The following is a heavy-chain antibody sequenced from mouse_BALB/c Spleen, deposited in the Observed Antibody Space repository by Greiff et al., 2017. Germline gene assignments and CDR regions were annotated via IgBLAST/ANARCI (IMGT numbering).Heavy chain of an antibody. V-gene: IGHV1-9*01. CDR2: ILPGSGST. CDR1: GYTFSSYW. CDR3: ARPFYYGSSYYAMDY. J-gene: IGHJ4*01. Sequence: VKLMESGAELMKPGASVKISCKATGYTFSSYWIEWVKQRPGHGLEWIGEILPGSGSTNYNEKFKGKATFTADTSSNTAYMQLSSLTSEDSAVYYCARPFYYGSSYYAMDYWGQGTSVTVSS. D-gene: IGHD1-1*01.